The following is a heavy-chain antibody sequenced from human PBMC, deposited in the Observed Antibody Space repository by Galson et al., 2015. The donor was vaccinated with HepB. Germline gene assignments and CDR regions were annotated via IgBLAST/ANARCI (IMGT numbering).Heavy chain of an antibody. J-gene: IGHJ4*02. CDR2: ISAGGGGT. Sequence: SLRLSCAASGFTFSSYAMSWVRQAPGKGLEWVSSISAGGGGTYYADSVKGRFTISRDNSKNTLYLQMSSLRAEDTAIYYCARAPVAVAGRWTFDYWGQGTLVTVSS. CDR3: ARAPVAVAGRWTFDY. D-gene: IGHD6-19*01. CDR1: GFTFSSYA. V-gene: IGHV3-23*01.